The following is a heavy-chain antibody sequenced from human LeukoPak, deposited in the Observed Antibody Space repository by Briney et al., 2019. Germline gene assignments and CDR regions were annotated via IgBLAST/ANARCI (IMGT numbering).Heavy chain of an antibody. Sequence: GGSLRLSCAASGFTVSSNYMSWVRQAPGKGLEWVSVIYSGGSTYYADSVKGRFTISRDNSKNTLYLQMNSLRAEDTAVYYCASRDRRFGELTALDYWGQGTLVTVSS. CDR3: ASRDRRFGELTALDY. D-gene: IGHD3-10*01. CDR2: IYSGGST. CDR1: GFTVSSNY. J-gene: IGHJ4*02. V-gene: IGHV3-53*01.